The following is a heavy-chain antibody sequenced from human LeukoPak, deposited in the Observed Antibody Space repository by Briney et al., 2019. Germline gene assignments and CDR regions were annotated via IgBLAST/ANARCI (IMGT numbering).Heavy chain of an antibody. CDR3: ARAGGYCSGGSCYEDY. Sequence: PSQTLSLTCTVSGGSISSGGYYWRWIRQHPGKGLEWIGYIYYSGSTYYNPSLKSRVTISVDTSKNQFSLKLSSVTAADTAVYYCARAGGYCSGGSCYEDYWGQGTLVTVSS. CDR1: GGSISSGGYY. CDR2: IYYSGST. D-gene: IGHD2-15*01. J-gene: IGHJ4*02. V-gene: IGHV4-31*03.